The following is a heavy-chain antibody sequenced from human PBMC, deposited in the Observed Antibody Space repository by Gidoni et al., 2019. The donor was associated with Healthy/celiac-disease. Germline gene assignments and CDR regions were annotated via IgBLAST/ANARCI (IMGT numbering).Heavy chain of an antibody. V-gene: IGHV3-30*18. J-gene: IGHJ6*02. CDR1: GFTFRSYG. CDR3: AKDRAVTTGLGYYYGMDV. CDR2: ISYDGSNK. D-gene: IGHD4-17*01. Sequence: QVQLVESGGGVVQPGRSLRLSCAASGFTFRSYGMHWVRQAPGKGLEWVAVISYDGSNKYYADSVKGRFTISRDNSKNTLYLQMNSLRAEDTAVYYCAKDRAVTTGLGYYYGMDVWGQGTTVTVSS.